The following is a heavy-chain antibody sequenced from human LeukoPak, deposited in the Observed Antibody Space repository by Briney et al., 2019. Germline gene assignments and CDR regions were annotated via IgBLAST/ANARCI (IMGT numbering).Heavy chain of an antibody. V-gene: IGHV1-18*01. D-gene: IGHD6-13*01. CDR2: ISAYNGNT. CDR1: GYTFTSYG. J-gene: IGHJ4*02. Sequence: ASVKVSCKASGYTFTSYGISWVRQAPGQGLEWMGWISAYNGNTNYAQKLQGRVTMTTDTSTSTACMELRSLRSDDTAVYYCARDLRERRSSWLKFDYWGQGTLVTVSS. CDR3: ARDLRERRSSWLKFDY.